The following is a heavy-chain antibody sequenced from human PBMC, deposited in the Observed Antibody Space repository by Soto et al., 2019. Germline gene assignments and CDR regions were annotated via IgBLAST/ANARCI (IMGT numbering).Heavy chain of an antibody. CDR3: ARFAPTIAAQDDY. J-gene: IGHJ4*02. V-gene: IGHV1-18*01. Sequence: QGQLVQSGAEVKKPGASVKVSCKASGYTFTSYGISWVRQAPGQGLEWMGWISDYNDNTNYAQKHQGRVTLTRDTSTTKAYMDLTSLRSDDTAVYSCARFAPTIAAQDDYWGQGTLFTVSS. CDR1: GYTFTSYG. CDR2: ISDYNDNT. D-gene: IGHD6-13*01.